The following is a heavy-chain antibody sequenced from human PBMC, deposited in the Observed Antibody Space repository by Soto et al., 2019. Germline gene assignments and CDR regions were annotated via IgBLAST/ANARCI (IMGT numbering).Heavy chain of an antibody. Sequence: VQLVESGGGLVKPGGSLRLSCAASGLTFSDSYLNWIRHAPGKGLEWLAYISSTGSSIFYAGSVKGRFTISRDNAKNSLYLQMNSLRAEDTAMYYCVRVRFGEWGYAMDVWGQGTTVTVSS. J-gene: IGHJ6*02. D-gene: IGHD3-10*01. CDR1: GLTFSDSY. CDR2: ISSTGSSI. CDR3: VRVRFGEWGYAMDV. V-gene: IGHV3-11*01.